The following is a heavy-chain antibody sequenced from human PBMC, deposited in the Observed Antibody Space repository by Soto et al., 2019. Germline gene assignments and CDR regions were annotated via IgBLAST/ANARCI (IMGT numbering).Heavy chain of an antibody. Sequence: PGGSPRLSCAASGFTFSSYAMHWVRQAPGKGLEWVAVISYDGSNKYYADSVKGRFTISRDNSKNTLYLQMNSLRAEDTAVYYCASVPYCGGDCYSRWFDPWGQGTLVTVS. J-gene: IGHJ5*02. V-gene: IGHV3-30-3*01. CDR1: GFTFSSYA. CDR3: ASVPYCGGDCYSRWFDP. D-gene: IGHD2-21*02. CDR2: ISYDGSNK.